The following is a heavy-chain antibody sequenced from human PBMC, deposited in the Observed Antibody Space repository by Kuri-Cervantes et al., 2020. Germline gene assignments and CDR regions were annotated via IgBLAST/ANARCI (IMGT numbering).Heavy chain of an antibody. CDR3: ANLGGAAAGPIDY. V-gene: IGHV3-30*18. CDR2: ISYDGSNK. Sequence: GESLKISCAASGFTFSSYGMHWVRQAPGKGLEWVAVISYDGSNKYYADSVKGRFTISRDNSKNTLYLQMNSLRAEDTAVYYCANLGGAAAGPIDYWGQGTLVTVSS. J-gene: IGHJ4*02. CDR1: GFTFSSYG. D-gene: IGHD6-13*01.